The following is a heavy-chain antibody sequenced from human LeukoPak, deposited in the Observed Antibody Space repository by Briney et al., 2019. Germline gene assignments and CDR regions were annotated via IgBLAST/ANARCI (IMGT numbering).Heavy chain of an antibody. CDR2: TYYRSKWYN. Sequence: SQTLSLTCAISGDSVSSNSAAWNWIRQSPSRGLEWLGRTYYRSKWYNDYAVSVKSRITINPDTSKNQFSLQLNSVTPEDTAVYYCARDRHSSSWYLKDAFDIWGQGTMATVSS. CDR3: ARDRHSSSWYLKDAFDI. D-gene: IGHD6-13*01. CDR1: GDSVSSNSAA. V-gene: IGHV6-1*01. J-gene: IGHJ3*02.